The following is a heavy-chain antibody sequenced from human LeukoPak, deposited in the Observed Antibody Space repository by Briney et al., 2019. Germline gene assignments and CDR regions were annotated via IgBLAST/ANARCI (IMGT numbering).Heavy chain of an antibody. J-gene: IGHJ4*02. CDR3: AKTSSSWYGHLDY. D-gene: IGHD6-13*01. Sequence: GGSLRLSCAASGITFSSYWMHCVRQAPGKGLEWVSAISGSGGNTYYADSVKGRFTISRDTSKNTLYQQMDSLRAEDTAVYHCAKTSSSWYGHLDYWGQRALVTVSS. V-gene: IGHV3-23*01. CDR2: ISGSGGNT. CDR1: GITFSSYW.